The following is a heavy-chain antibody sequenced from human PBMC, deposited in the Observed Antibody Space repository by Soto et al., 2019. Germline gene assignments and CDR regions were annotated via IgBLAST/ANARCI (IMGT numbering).Heavy chain of an antibody. Sequence: NPGGSLRLCCAASGFTFSSYSMNWFRQAPGKGLEWVSSISRSAGNTYYADSVKGRFTISRDNAKNSMYLQMNSLRAEDTAVYYCARDQVPGLDAFDIWGQGTMVTV. CDR1: GFTFSSYS. CDR3: ARDQVPGLDAFDI. V-gene: IGHV3-21*01. CDR2: ISRSAGNT. J-gene: IGHJ3*02.